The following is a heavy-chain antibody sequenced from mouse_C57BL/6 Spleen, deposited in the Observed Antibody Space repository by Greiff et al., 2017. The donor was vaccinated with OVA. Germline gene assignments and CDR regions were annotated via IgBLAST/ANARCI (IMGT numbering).Heavy chain of an antibody. CDR2: INPNNGGT. J-gene: IGHJ4*01. D-gene: IGHD2-3*01. V-gene: IGHV1-22*01. Sequence: VQLQQSGPELVKPGASVKMSCKASGYTFTDYNMHWVKQSHGKSLEWIGYINPNNGGTSYNQKFKGKATLTVNKSSSTAYMELRSLTSEYSAVYYCARDDGYYLYAMDYWGQGTSVTVSS. CDR1: GYTFTDYN. CDR3: ARDDGYYLYAMDY.